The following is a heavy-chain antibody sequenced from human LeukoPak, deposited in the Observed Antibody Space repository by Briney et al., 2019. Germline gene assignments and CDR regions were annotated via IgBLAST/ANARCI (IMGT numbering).Heavy chain of an antibody. D-gene: IGHD6-13*01. J-gene: IGHJ4*02. V-gene: IGHV3-23*01. CDR1: GFTFSSYA. CDR3: AKDRPYSSSWYFQVFDY. CDR2: ISGSGGST. Sequence: PGGSLRLSCAASGFTFSSYAMSWVRQAPGKGLEWVSAISGSGGSTYYADSVKGRFTISRDNSKNTLYLQMNSLRAEDTAVYYCAKDRPYSSSWYFQVFDYWGQGTLVTVSS.